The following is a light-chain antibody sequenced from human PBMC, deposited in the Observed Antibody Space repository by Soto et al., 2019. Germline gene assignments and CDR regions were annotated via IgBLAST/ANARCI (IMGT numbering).Light chain of an antibody. Sequence: EIVLTQSPATLSLSPGERATLSCRASQSVSSYVAWYQQKPGQAPRLLTYDPSNRATGIPARCSGSGSGTDFTLTSSSVEPEAFAVYHGQQCSSWRTFGGGTKVEIK. CDR2: DPS. V-gene: IGKV3-11*01. CDR1: QSVSSY. J-gene: IGKJ4*01. CDR3: QQCSSWRT.